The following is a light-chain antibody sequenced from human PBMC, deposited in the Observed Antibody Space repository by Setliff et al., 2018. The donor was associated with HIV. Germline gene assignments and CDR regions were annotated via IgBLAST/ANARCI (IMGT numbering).Light chain of an antibody. J-gene: IGLJ2*01. CDR3: SSYTITNTVI. Sequence: LTQPASVSGSPGQSITISCTGTSSDVGAYNYVSWYQQHPGKAPKLMIFEVSNRPSGISNRFSGSKSGNTASLTISGLQTEDEADYYCSSYTITNTVIFGGGTKVTVL. CDR2: EVS. V-gene: IGLV2-14*03. CDR1: SSDVGAYNY.